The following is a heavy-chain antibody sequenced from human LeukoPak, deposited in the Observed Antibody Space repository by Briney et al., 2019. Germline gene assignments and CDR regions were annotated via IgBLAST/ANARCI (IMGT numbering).Heavy chain of an antibody. V-gene: IGHV1-2*02. CDR1: GYTFTGYY. D-gene: IGHD2-15*01. CDR2: INPSSGGT. CDR3: ARIQDIGYGLDY. J-gene: IGHJ4*02. Sequence: ASVKVSCKASGYTFTGYYIHWVRQAPGQGLEWMGWINPSSGGTNYAQKFQGRVTMTRDTSISTAYMDLSRLRYDDTAVYYGARIQDIGYGLDYWGQGTLVTVSS.